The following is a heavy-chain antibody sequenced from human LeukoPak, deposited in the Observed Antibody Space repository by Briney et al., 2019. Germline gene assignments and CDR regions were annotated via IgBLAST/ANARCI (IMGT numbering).Heavy chain of an antibody. CDR3: AREGHDYGDYGGFDY. V-gene: IGHV3-21*01. J-gene: IGHJ4*02. D-gene: IGHD4-17*01. CDR1: GFTFSSYS. CDR2: ISSSSSYI. Sequence: GGSLRLSCAASGFTFSSYSMNWVRQAPGKGLEWVSSISSSSSYIYYADSVKGRFTNSRDNAKNSLYLQMNSLRAEDTAVYYCAREGHDYGDYGGFDYWGQGTLVTVSS.